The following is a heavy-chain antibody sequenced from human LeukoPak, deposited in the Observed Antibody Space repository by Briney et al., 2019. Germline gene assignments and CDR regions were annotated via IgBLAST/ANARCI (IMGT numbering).Heavy chain of an antibody. Sequence: WVRQPPGKGLEWIGSIYYSGSTYYNPSLKSRVTISVDTSKNQFSLKLSSVTAADTAVYYCARLPRTYYDSSGYYRVRKQIVDPVDAFDIWGQGTMVTVSS. CDR2: IYYSGST. J-gene: IGHJ3*02. V-gene: IGHV4-39*01. CDR3: ARLPRTYYDSSGYYRVRKQIVDPVDAFDI. D-gene: IGHD3-22*01.